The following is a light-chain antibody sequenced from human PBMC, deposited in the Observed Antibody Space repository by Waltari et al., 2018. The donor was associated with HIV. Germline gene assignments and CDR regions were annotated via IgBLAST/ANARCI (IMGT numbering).Light chain of an antibody. CDR1: SSDVGGYTY. CDR2: DVS. V-gene: IGLV2-11*01. CDR3: CSYAGSYSYV. Sequence: QSALTQPRPVSGSPGQSVTIPCTGSSSDVGGYTYVSWYEQHPGKAPNFMIYDVSKRPSGVPVGFARSKSGNTASLTISGLQAEDEADYYCCSYAGSYSYVVGTGTKVTVL. J-gene: IGLJ1*01.